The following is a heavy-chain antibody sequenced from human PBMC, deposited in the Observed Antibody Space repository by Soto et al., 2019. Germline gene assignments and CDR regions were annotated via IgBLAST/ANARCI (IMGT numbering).Heavy chain of an antibody. CDR2: XXXXGSNK. CDR3: XXXXXXXXXXXXXXXXXXXXXXXIDY. V-gene: IGHV3-30-3*01. Sequence: QVQLVESGGGVVQPGRSLRLSCAASGFTFSSYAMHWVRQAPGKGLEWVAVXXXXGSNKYYADSVKGRFTISRDNSKXXXXXXXXXXXXXXXXXXXXXXXXXXXXXXXXXXXXXXXXXXXIDYWGQGTLVTVSS. J-gene: IGHJ4*02. CDR1: GFTFSSYA.